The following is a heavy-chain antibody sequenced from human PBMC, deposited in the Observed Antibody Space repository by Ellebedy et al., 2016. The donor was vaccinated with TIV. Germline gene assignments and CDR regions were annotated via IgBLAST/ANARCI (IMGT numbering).Heavy chain of an antibody. CDR1: GYSFTNYW. CDR3: ARHVTGTSSPDH. Sequence: GESLKISCKVSGYSFTNYWIAWVRQMPGKGLEWMGVIYPGDSDTRYSTSFQGQVTISADKSISTAYLQWSSLKASDTAMYYCARHVTGTSSPDHWGQGTLVTVSS. CDR2: IYPGDSDT. J-gene: IGHJ4*02. D-gene: IGHD1-20*01. V-gene: IGHV5-51*01.